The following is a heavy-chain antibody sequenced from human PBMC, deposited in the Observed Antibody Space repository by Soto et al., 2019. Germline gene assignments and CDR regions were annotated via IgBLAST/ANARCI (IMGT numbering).Heavy chain of an antibody. CDR3: ARWDSNWFDP. CDR2: IYYGAYT. J-gene: IGHJ5*02. D-gene: IGHD1-26*01. CDR1: GGSLTRDW. Sequence: SETLYLTCGGSGGSLTRDWGSWIRRPPGNGLEWIGYIYYGAYTNYNPILKSRVTISGDTSKNQVSLKLNSVTTVDTAVYYCARWDSNWFDPWGQGVLVT. V-gene: IGHV4-59*01.